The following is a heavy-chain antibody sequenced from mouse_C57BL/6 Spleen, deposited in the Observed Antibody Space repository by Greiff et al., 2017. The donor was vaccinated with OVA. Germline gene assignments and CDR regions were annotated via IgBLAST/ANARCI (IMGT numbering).Heavy chain of an antibody. J-gene: IGHJ2*01. CDR3: ARRDYGSSYQYYFDY. CDR2: IYPGDGDT. V-gene: IGHV1-80*01. D-gene: IGHD1-1*01. CDR1: GYAFSSYW. Sequence: QVQLQQSGAELVKPGASVKISCKASGYAFSSYWMNWVKQRPGKGLEWIGQIYPGDGDTNYNGKFKGKATLTADKSSSTAYMQLSSLTSEDSAVYFCARRDYGSSYQYYFDYWGQGTTLTVSS.